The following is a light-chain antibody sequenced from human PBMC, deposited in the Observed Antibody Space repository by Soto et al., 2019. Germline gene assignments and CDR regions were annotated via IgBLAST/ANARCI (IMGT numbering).Light chain of an antibody. V-gene: IGKV3D-15*01. Sequence: EIVLTQSPGTLSLSPGERATLSCRASQSVSSSSLAWYQQKPGQAPRLLIYGASSRATGIPARFSGSGSGTEFTLTISSLQSEDFAVYYCQQYNNWPPLTFGQGTKVDIK. CDR2: GAS. CDR1: QSVSSS. J-gene: IGKJ1*01. CDR3: QQYNNWPPLT.